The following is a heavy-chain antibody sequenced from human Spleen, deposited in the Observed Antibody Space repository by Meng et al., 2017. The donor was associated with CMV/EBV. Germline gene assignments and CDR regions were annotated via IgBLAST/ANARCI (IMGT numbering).Heavy chain of an antibody. J-gene: IGHJ4*02. CDR2: IYYRGST. CDR3: ARRKWFGELFYFDY. D-gene: IGHD3-10*01. V-gene: IGHV4-30-4*08. CDR1: GDSIRSGDYY. Sequence: SETLSLTCTVSGDSIRSGDYYWTWIRQPPGKGLEWIGHIYYRGSTYYNPSLKSRVTISVDTSKNQFSLKLSSVTAADTAVYYCARRKWFGELFYFDYWGQGTLVTVSS.